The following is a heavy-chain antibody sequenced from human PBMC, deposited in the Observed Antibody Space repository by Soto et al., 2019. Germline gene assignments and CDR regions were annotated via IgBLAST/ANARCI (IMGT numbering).Heavy chain of an antibody. CDR3: ATASPLCAGDSGGCDFQH. CDR1: AYTFTSYA. Sequence: QVQLVQSGAEVKQPGASPKVSCKASAYTFTSYAMHWVRQAPGQRLEWMGWINAGSGYTKYSQKFQGRVTITRDTSTTTAYMELSSLRSEDTAVYYCATASPLCAGDSGGCDFQHWGQGTLVTVSS. J-gene: IGHJ1*01. CDR2: INAGSGYT. D-gene: IGHD2-21*02. V-gene: IGHV1-3*01.